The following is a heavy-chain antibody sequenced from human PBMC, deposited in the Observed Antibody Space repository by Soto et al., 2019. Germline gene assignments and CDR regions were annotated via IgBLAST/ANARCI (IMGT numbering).Heavy chain of an antibody. CDR1: GYNFAGYW. D-gene: IGHD3-3*01. CDR3: ARGGVSTRTFDY. V-gene: IGHV5-51*01. CDR2: IYPSDSDT. J-gene: IGHJ4*02. Sequence: PGESLTISCKVSGYNFAGYWLNWVRQKPGKCLELVGIIYPSDSDTRYRPSFQGQVTISADKSISSAYLQWSSLRASDTAMYYCARGGVSTRTFDYWGQGTPVTVPS.